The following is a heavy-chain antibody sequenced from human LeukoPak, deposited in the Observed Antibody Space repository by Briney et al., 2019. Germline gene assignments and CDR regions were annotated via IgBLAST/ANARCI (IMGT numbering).Heavy chain of an antibody. J-gene: IGHJ3*02. D-gene: IGHD2/OR15-2a*01. V-gene: IGHV5-51*01. Sequence: GESLKISCQGSGYSFTNYWIGWVRQMPGKGLEWMGIVYPGDSDTRYSPSFQGQVTISADKSITTAYLQWNSLTTSDTAMYYCARPANRGDAFDIWGQGTMVTVSS. CDR2: VYPGDSDT. CDR3: ARPANRGDAFDI. CDR1: GYSFTNYW.